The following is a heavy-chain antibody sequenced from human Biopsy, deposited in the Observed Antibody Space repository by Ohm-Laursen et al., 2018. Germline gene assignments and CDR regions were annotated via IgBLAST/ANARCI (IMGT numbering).Heavy chain of an antibody. Sequence: SETLSLTCTVSGGSFTGHYWTWIRQPPGKGLEWIGHISHTGYTSYKSSLKSRVTMSVNTSKKQFSLRLSSVTAADTAVYYCASAGYNPDWNFDLWGRGTRVTVSS. CDR2: ISHTGYT. D-gene: IGHD5-24*01. V-gene: IGHV4-59*11. J-gene: IGHJ2*01. CDR1: GGSFTGHY. CDR3: ASAGYNPDWNFDL.